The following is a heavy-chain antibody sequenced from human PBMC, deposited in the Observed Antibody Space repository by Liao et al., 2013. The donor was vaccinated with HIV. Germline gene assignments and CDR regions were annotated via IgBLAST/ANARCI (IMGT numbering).Heavy chain of an antibody. CDR1: GGSISNTNYQ. CDR3: ARGRRVVVTAFDI. CDR2: IHYSGRT. V-gene: IGHV4-39*07. D-gene: IGHD3-22*01. J-gene: IGHJ3*02. Sequence: QLQLQESGPGLVKPSETLSLTCTVSGGSISNTNYQWGWIRQPPGKGLEWVGIIHYSGRTDYSPSLKSRVTISVDTSKNQFSLKLSSVTAADTAVYYCARGRRVVVTAFDIWAKGQWSPSLQ.